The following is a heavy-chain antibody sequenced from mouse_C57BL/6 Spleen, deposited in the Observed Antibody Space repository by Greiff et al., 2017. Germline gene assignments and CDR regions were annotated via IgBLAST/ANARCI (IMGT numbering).Heavy chain of an antibody. D-gene: IGHD2-1*01. CDR1: GYSFTGYY. Sequence: EVQLQQSGPELVKPGASVKISCKASGYSFTGYYMNWVKQSPEKSLEWIGEINPSTGGTTYNQKFKAKATLTVDKSSSTAYMQLKSLTSEDSAVYYCARYGNYLDYWGQGTTLTVSS. CDR3: ARYGNYLDY. V-gene: IGHV1-42*01. CDR2: INPSTGGT. J-gene: IGHJ2*01.